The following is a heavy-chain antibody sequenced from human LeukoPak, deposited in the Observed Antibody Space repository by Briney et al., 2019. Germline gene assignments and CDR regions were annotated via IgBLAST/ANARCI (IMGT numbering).Heavy chain of an antibody. CDR3: DIAPYDTTSRDHNAFDI. CDR1: GGSISSGDYF. D-gene: IGHD3-22*01. Sequence: SGPGLVNPSETLSLTCTVSGGSISSGDYFWNWIRQPPGKGMEWLGYVYYSGSTYYYNPSLKSRITISIDTSKNQFSLKLNSVTAADTAVYYCDIAPYDTTSRDHNAFDIWGQGTRVTVSS. CDR2: VYYSGSTY. J-gene: IGHJ3*02. V-gene: IGHV4-30-4*08.